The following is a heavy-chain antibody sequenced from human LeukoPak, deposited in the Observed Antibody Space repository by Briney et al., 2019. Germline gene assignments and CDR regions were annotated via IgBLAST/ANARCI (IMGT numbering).Heavy chain of an antibody. D-gene: IGHD5-24*01. CDR1: GFTFSAYA. J-gene: IGHJ4*02. CDR3: ARAGTEDGYNIYFDH. Sequence: GSLRLSCGVSGFTFSAYAMTWVRQASGKGLEWVSLISGSGGGSYYADSVKGRFTIFRDNAKNTLYLQMNSLRAEDTAVYYCARAGTEDGYNIYFDHWGQGTLVTVSS. CDR2: ISGSGGGS. V-gene: IGHV3-23*01.